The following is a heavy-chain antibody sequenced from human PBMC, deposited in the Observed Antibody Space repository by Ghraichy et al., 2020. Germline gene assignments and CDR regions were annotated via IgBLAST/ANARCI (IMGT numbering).Heavy chain of an antibody. CDR3: ARDDPYSTSPETDAFDI. Sequence: GGSLRLSCAASGFTFSTYSMNWVRQAPGKGLEWVSSITSGSSYIYYADSVKGRFTISRDNAKNSLYLQMNSLRAEDTAVYYCARDDPYSTSPETDAFDIWGQGTMVTVSS. CDR1: GFTFSTYS. V-gene: IGHV3-21*01. CDR2: ITSGSSYI. D-gene: IGHD6-13*01. J-gene: IGHJ3*02.